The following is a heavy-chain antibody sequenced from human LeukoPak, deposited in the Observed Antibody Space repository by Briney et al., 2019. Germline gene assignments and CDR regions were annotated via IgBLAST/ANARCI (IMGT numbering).Heavy chain of an antibody. Sequence: GASLKISFKGSGYSFTSYWIGWVRQMPGKGLEWMGIIYPGDSDTRYSPSFQGQVTISADKSISTAYLQWSSLKASDTAMYYCASRYYDILTGHDAFDIWGQGTMVTVSS. CDR2: IYPGDSDT. CDR3: ASRYYDILTGHDAFDI. D-gene: IGHD3-9*01. J-gene: IGHJ3*02. CDR1: GYSFTSYW. V-gene: IGHV5-51*01.